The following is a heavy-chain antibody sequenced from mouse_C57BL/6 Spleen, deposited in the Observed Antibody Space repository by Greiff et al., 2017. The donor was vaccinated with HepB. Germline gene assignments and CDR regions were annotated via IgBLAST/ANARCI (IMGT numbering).Heavy chain of an antibody. Sequence: QVQLQQPGAELVKPGASVKLSCKASGYTFTSYWMHWVKQRPGQGLEWIGMIHPNSGSTNYNEKFKSKATLTVDKSSSTAYMQLSSLTSEDTAVYYCARGYGSSSFDYWGQGTTLTVSS. V-gene: IGHV1-64*01. D-gene: IGHD1-1*01. CDR3: ARGYGSSSFDY. CDR1: GYTFTSYW. CDR2: IHPNSGST. J-gene: IGHJ2*01.